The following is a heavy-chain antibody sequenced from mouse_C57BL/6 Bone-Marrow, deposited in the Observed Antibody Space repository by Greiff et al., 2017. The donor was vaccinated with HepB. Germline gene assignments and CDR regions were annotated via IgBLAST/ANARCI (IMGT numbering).Heavy chain of an antibody. CDR3: ARGRLLRWYFDY. Sequence: VQLKESGPELVKPGASVKISCKASGYSFTDYNMNWVKQSNGKSLEWIGVINPNYGTTSYNQKFKGKATLTVDQSSSTAYMQLNSLTSEDSAVYDSARGRLLRWYFDYWGQGTTLTVSA. J-gene: IGHJ2*01. CDR1: GYSFTDYN. V-gene: IGHV1-39*01. D-gene: IGHD1-1*01. CDR2: INPNYGTT.